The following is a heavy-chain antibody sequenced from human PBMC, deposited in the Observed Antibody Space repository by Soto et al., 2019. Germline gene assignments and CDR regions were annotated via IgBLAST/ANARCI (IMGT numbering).Heavy chain of an antibody. CDR3: AKFTDYDILTGYGFDY. J-gene: IGHJ4*02. CDR2: ISGSGGST. CDR1: GFTFSSYA. V-gene: IGHV3-23*01. Sequence: GGSLRLSGAASGFTFSSYAMSWVRQAPGKGLEWVSAISGSGGSTYYADSVKGRFTISRDNSKNTLYLQMNSLRAEDTAVYYCAKFTDYDILTGYGFDYWGQGTLVTVSS. D-gene: IGHD3-9*01.